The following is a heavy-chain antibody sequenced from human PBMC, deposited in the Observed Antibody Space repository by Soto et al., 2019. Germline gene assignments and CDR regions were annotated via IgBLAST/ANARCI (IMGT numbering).Heavy chain of an antibody. CDR3: ARGSPYYFDY. V-gene: IGHV3-30-3*01. CDR1: GFTFSSYA. Sequence: GGSLRLSCAASGFTFSSYAMHWVRQAPGKGLEWVAVISYDGSNKYYADSVKGRFTISRDNSKNTLYLQMNSLRAEDTAVYYCARGSPYYFDYWGQGTLVTVSS. D-gene: IGHD1-26*01. J-gene: IGHJ4*02. CDR2: ISYDGSNK.